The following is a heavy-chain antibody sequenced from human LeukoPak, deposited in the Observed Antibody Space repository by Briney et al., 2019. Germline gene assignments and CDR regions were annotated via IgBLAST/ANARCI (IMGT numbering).Heavy chain of an antibody. CDR3: ARGRDLREKGLYYSSSWRQLDAFDI. J-gene: IGHJ3*02. D-gene: IGHD6-13*01. CDR1: GYTFTSYA. CDR2: INAGNGNT. Sequence: ASVKVSCKASGYTFTSYAMHWVRQAPGQRLEWMGWINAGNGNTKYSQKFQGRVTITRDTSASTAYMELSSLRSEDTAVYYCARGRDLREKGLYYSSSWRQLDAFDIWGQGTMVTVSS. V-gene: IGHV1-3*01.